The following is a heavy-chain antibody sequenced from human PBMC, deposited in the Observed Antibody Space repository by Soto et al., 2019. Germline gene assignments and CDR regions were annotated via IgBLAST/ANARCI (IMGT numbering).Heavy chain of an antibody. CDR1: GGSISSGGYS. V-gene: IGHV4-30-2*01. CDR3: EREGVTTSWFDP. J-gene: IGHJ5*02. D-gene: IGHD4-17*01. Sequence: SETLSLTCAVSGGSISSGGYSWSWIRQPPGKGRVGVGYICHSGSTYYNPSLKSRVIISVHTHKNQSSPKLSSVTAADTAVYYCEREGVTTSWFDPWGQGTLVTVSS. CDR2: ICHSGST.